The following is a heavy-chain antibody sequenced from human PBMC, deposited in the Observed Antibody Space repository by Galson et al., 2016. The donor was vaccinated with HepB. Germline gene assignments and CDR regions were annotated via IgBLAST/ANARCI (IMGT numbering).Heavy chain of an antibody. J-gene: IGHJ5*02. CDR2: MKPDESEI. CDR1: GFTFKNYW. CDR3: VRDHSVVPTTAYNWFDP. V-gene: IGHV3-7*01. D-gene: IGHD4-23*01. Sequence: SLRLSCAGSGFTFKNYWISWVRQAPGKGLEWVANMKPDESEIYYADSVKGRFTISRDNAKNTLYLQMNSLRAEDTAVYFCVRDHSVVPTTAYNWFDPWGRGTLVTVSS.